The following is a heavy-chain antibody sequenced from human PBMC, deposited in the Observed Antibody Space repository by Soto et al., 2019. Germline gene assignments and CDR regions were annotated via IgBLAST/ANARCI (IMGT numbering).Heavy chain of an antibody. CDR3: ADIAVSHTGDY. Sequence: EGQLVESGGALVKPGESLRLSCAASGITLSNVWMNWVRQAPGKGLEWVARIKTKSEAETTDYAAPVKGRFIISRDESKNTLYLQMNSLKTEDTGVYYCADIAVSHTGDYWGQGTLVTVSS. D-gene: IGHD6-19*01. J-gene: IGHJ4*02. V-gene: IGHV3-15*02. CDR1: GITLSNVW. CDR2: IKTKSEAETT.